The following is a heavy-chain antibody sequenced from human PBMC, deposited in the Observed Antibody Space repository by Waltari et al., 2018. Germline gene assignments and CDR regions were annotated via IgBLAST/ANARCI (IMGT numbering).Heavy chain of an antibody. CDR2: INHSGST. CDR3: ARHHRLYLLRERANWFDP. V-gene: IGHV4-34*01. J-gene: IGHJ5*02. Sequence: QVQLQQWGAGLLKPSETLSLTCAVYGGSFRGYYWSWIRPPPGKGLEWIGEINHSGSTNYNPSLKSRVTISVDTSKNQFSLKLSSVTAADTAVYYCARHHRLYLLRERANWFDPWGQGTLVTVSS. CDR1: GGSFRGYY. D-gene: IGHD3-22*01.